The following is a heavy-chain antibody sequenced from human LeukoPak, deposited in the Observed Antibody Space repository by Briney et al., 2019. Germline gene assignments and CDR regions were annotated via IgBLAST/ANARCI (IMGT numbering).Heavy chain of an antibody. CDR3: ARGSDSDYSSGPFDY. D-gene: IGHD6-19*01. CDR2: IVGSSST. Sequence: PGGSLRLSCAASGFTFSNFAMTWVRQAPGKGLEWVSSIVGSSSTYYADSLKGRFTISRDNAKNSLYLQMNSLRAEDTAVYYCARGSDSDYSSGPFDYWGQGTLVTVSS. J-gene: IGHJ4*02. CDR1: GFTFSNFA. V-gene: IGHV3-21*01.